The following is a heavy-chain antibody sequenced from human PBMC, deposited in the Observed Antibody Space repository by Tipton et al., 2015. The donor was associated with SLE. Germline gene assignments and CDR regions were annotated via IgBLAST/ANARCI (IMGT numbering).Heavy chain of an antibody. CDR2: IYHRGST. D-gene: IGHD1-26*01. CDR1: GGSISSSSSYY. CDR3: VRHRYSYGEEDF. V-gene: IGHV4-39*01. J-gene: IGHJ4*02. Sequence: GSLRLSCAVYGGSISSSSSYYWAWIRQPPGKGVEWFGEIYHRGSTNYNPSLRSRVTLSIDTSNSQVSLRLTSVTAADTAVYYCVRHRYSYGEEDFWGQGTLVTVSS.